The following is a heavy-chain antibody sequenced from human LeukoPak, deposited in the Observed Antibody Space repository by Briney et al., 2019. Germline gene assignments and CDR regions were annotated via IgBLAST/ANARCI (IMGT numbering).Heavy chain of an antibody. CDR1: GFTFDDYA. J-gene: IGHJ6*02. V-gene: IGHV3-9*01. CDR2: ISWNSGSI. CDR3: ARVPGGVVVPAAIAPGMDV. Sequence: GGSLRLSCAASGFTFDDYAMHWIRQPPGKGLEWVSGISWNSGSIAYADSVKGRFTISRDNAKNSLYLQMNSLRAEDTAVYYCARVPGGVVVPAAIAPGMDVWGQGTTVTVSS. D-gene: IGHD2-2*01.